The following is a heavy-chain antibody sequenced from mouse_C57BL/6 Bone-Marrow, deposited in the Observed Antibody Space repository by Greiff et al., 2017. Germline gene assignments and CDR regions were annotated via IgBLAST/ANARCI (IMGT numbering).Heavy chain of an antibody. J-gene: IGHJ1*03. CDR1: GYTFTSYW. CDR3: ARWTLYYYGSSWYFDV. D-gene: IGHD1-1*01. Sequence: QVQLQQPGAELVKPGASVKLSCKASGYTFTSYWMHWVKQRPGQGLEWIGMIHPNSGSTNYNEKFKSKATLTVDKSSSTAYMQLGSLTSEDSAVYYCARWTLYYYGSSWYFDVWGTGTTVTVSS. CDR2: IHPNSGST. V-gene: IGHV1-64*01.